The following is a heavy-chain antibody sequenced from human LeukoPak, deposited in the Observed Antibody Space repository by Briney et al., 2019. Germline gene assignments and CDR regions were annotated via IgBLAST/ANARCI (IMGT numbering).Heavy chain of an antibody. CDR2: INHSGST. D-gene: IGHD3-10*01. CDR1: GGSISSYY. CDR3: ARGPSYYGSGSYSKFDY. Sequence: SETLSLTCTVSGGSISSYYWSWIRQPPGKGLEWIGEINHSGSTNYNPSLKSRVTISVDTSKNQFSLKLSSVIAADTAVYYCARGPSYYGSGSYSKFDYWGQGTLVTASS. J-gene: IGHJ4*02. V-gene: IGHV4-34*01.